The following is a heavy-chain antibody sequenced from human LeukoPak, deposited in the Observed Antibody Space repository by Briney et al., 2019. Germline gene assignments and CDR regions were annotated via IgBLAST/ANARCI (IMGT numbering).Heavy chain of an antibody. D-gene: IGHD3-10*01. CDR1: GFTVSSNY. Sequence: PGGSLRLSCAASGFTVSSNYMSGVRQAPGRGLEWVSVIYSGGSTYYADSVKGRFTISRDNSKNTLFLQMNSLRAGDTAVYYCARGTVTMVDYWGQGTLVTVSS. CDR2: IYSGGST. V-gene: IGHV3-66*01. J-gene: IGHJ4*02. CDR3: ARGTVTMVDY.